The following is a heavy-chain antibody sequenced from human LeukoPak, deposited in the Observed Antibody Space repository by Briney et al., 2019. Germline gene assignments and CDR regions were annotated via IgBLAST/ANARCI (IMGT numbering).Heavy chain of an antibody. CDR3: ARQGGSGWSEHFDY. V-gene: IGHV4-59*08. Sequence: SETLSLTCTVSGGSISSYYWSWIRQPPGKGLEWIGYIYYSGSTNYNPSLKSRVTISVDTSKNQFSLKLSSVTAADTAVYYCARQGGSGWSEHFDYWGQGTLVTVSS. CDR1: GGSISSYY. D-gene: IGHD6-19*01. CDR2: IYYSGST. J-gene: IGHJ4*02.